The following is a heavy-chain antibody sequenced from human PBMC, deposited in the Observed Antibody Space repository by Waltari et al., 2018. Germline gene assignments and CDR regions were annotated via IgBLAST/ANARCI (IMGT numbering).Heavy chain of an antibody. D-gene: IGHD3-22*01. CDR3: ARVGGNRYYYDGCGFVYYFDY. V-gene: IGHV1-18*01. CDR2: ISVDNGHT. CDR1: GYTFTTYG. J-gene: IGHJ4*02. Sequence: QVQLIQSGAEVKKPGASVKVSCKASGYTFTTYGITWVRQAPGQGLEWMGWISVDNGHTSYAQKLQDRVTMTTDTSTSTAYMELRSPTSDDTAVYYCARVGGNRYYYDGCGFVYYFDYWGQGTLVTVSS.